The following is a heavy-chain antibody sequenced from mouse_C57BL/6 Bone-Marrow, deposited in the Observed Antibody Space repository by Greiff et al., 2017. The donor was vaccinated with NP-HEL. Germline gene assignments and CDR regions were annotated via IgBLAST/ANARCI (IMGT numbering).Heavy chain of an antibody. CDR3: ARREDYQPAWFAY. CDR2: IYPRSGNT. D-gene: IGHD2-4*01. Sequence: VQRVESGAELARPGASVKLSCKASGYTFTSYGISWVKQRTGQGLEWIGEIYPRSGNTYYNEKFKGKATLTADKSSSTAYMELRSLTSEDSAVYFCARREDYQPAWFAYWGQGTLVTVSA. CDR1: GYTFTSYG. J-gene: IGHJ3*01. V-gene: IGHV1-81*01.